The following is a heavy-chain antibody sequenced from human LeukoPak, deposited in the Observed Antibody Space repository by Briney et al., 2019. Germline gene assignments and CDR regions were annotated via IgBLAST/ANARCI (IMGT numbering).Heavy chain of an antibody. D-gene: IGHD1-26*01. CDR2: INHSGST. Sequence: SETLSLTCAVYGGSFSGYYWSWIRQPPGKGLEWIGEINHSGSTNYNPSLKSQVTISVDTSKNQFSLKLSSVTAADTAVYYCARGKVGATTKYYFDYWGQGTLVTVSS. V-gene: IGHV4-34*01. J-gene: IGHJ4*02. CDR1: GGSFSGYY. CDR3: ARGKVGATTKYYFDY.